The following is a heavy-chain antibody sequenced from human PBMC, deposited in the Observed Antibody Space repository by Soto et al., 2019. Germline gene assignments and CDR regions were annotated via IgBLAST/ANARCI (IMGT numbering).Heavy chain of an antibody. D-gene: IGHD2-2*01. CDR2: IYYSGST. CDR1: GGSISSGGYY. CDR3: ARDCSSTTLGYYGMDV. Sequence: QVQLQESGPGLVKPSQTLSLTCTVSGGSISSGGYYWGWIRQHPGKGLEWIGYIYYSGSTYYNPSLKSRVTISVDTSKNQFSLKLSSVTAADTAVYYCARDCSSTTLGYYGMDVWGQGTTVTVSS. J-gene: IGHJ6*02. V-gene: IGHV4-31*03.